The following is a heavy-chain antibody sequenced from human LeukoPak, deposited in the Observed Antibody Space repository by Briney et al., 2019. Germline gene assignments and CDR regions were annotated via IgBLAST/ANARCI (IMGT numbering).Heavy chain of an antibody. V-gene: IGHV1-24*01. CDR3: ATTPRGGSYYFDY. CDR2: FDPEDGET. Sequence: ASVKVSCKVSGYTLTGLSMHWVRQAPGKGLEWMGGFDPEDGETIYAQKFQGRVTMTEDTSTDTAYMELSSLRSEDTAVYYCATTPRGGSYYFDYWGQGTLVTVSS. D-gene: IGHD1-26*01. CDR1: GYTLTGLS. J-gene: IGHJ4*02.